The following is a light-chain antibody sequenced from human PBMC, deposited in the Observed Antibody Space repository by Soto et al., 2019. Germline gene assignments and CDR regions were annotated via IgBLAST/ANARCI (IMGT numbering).Light chain of an antibody. Sequence: DIQMTQSPSSLSASVGDRVTITCRSSVDIRLDLGWYQQRPGKAPKRLIYGAANLQADVPGRFSGSGYGTRFPLTISSLQPEDFATYYCLQHSNYPWTFGQGTKVEIK. V-gene: IGKV1-17*01. CDR1: VDIRLD. CDR2: GAA. J-gene: IGKJ1*01. CDR3: LQHSNYPWT.